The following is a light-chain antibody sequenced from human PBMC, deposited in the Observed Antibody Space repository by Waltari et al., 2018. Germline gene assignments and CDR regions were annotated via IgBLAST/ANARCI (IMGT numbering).Light chain of an antibody. CDR2: GAS. CDR3: HQYNRWPRT. J-gene: IGKJ1*01. CDR1: QSVSNN. V-gene: IGKV3D-15*01. Sequence: EIVMTQSPATLSVSPGERATLTCRASQSVSNNLAWDQQKPGRTPRLLIYGASIRATGIPAMFSGSGSGTEFTLTISSLQSEDFAVDYCHQYNRWPRTFGQGTKVEIK.